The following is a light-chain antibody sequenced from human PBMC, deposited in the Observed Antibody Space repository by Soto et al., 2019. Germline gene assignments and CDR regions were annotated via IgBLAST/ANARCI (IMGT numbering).Light chain of an antibody. Sequence: EIVLTQSPGALSSSPGDRVTLSCRASRSVSGGFLAWYQQRPGQAPRLLIYGASSRATGVPDRFSGSGSGTDFTLTISRLAPEDFAVYYCQQYGSSPGTLGQGTKVEIE. CDR1: RSVSGGF. CDR3: QQYGSSPGT. CDR2: GAS. V-gene: IGKV3-20*01. J-gene: IGKJ1*01.